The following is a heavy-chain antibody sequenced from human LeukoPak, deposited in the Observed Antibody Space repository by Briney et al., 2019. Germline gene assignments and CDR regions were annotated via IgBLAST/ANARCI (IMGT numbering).Heavy chain of an antibody. D-gene: IGHD4-11*01. CDR2: MNPNSGNT. J-gene: IGHJ3*02. CDR3: ARGTDYHDAFDI. V-gene: IGHV1-8*01. CDR1: GYTFTSYD. Sequence: ALVKVSCKASGYTFTSYDINWVRQATGQGLEWMGWMNPNSGNTGYAQKFQGRVTMTRNTSISTAYMELSSLRSEDTAVYYCARGTDYHDAFDIWGQGTMVTVSS.